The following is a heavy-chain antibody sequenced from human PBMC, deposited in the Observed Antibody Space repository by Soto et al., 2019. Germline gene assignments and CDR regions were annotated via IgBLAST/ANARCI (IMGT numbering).Heavy chain of an antibody. Sequence: GSLRLSCAASGFTFSSYSMNWVRQAPGKGLEWVSSISSSSTYIYYADSVEGRFTISRDNAKNSLYLQMNSLRAEDTSVYYCARDQEATDELFDYWGQGTLVTVSS. V-gene: IGHV3-21*01. CDR1: GFTFSSYS. J-gene: IGHJ4*02. CDR3: ARDQEATDELFDY. D-gene: IGHD1-26*01. CDR2: ISSSSTYI.